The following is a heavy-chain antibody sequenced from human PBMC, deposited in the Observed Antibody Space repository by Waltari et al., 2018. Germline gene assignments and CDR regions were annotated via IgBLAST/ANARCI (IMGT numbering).Heavy chain of an antibody. CDR2: IYYSGTT. CDR3: AREAYSYGP. D-gene: IGHD5-18*01. Sequence: QVQLQESGPRLVKPSLTLSLTCTVSGDSITSGGYYWSWIRQHPGKGLEWIGYIYYSGTTYYNPSLKSRVKISIDRSKNQFYLNLTSVTVADTAVYYCAREAYSYGPWGQGTLVTVSS. CDR1: GDSITSGGYY. J-gene: IGHJ5*02. V-gene: IGHV4-31*03.